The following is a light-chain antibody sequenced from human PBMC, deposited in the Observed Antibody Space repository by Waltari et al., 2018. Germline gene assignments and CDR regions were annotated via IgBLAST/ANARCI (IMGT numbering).Light chain of an antibody. Sequence: EIVMTQSPATLSVSLGERATLSCRASHSITSNLAWYQQKPSQAPRLLVYGASTRATGIPARLSGSGSGTEFTLTISSLQSEDFAVYYCQQYNNWPLYTFGQGTKLEIK. J-gene: IGKJ2*01. CDR2: GAS. CDR3: QQYNNWPLYT. CDR1: HSITSN. V-gene: IGKV3-15*01.